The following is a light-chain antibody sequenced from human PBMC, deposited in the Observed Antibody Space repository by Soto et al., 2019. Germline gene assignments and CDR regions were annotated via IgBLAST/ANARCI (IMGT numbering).Light chain of an antibody. V-gene: IGLV2-14*01. Sequence: QSVLTQPASVSGSPGQSITISCTGTRSDIGVYNYVSWYQQHPGKAPKLMICEVSNRPSGVSSRFSGSKSGNMASLTISGLRAEDEADYYCTSFTTTNIWVFGGGTKLTVL. CDR2: EVS. CDR1: RSDIGVYNY. J-gene: IGLJ3*02. CDR3: TSFTTTNIWV.